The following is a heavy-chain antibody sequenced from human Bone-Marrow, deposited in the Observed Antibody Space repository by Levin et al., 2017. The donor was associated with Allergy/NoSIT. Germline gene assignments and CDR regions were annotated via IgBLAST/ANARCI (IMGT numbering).Heavy chain of an antibody. CDR3: ASGGSGLDQGGGIGGAFDC. CDR2: IYPGDSNT. D-gene: IGHD2-15*01. Sequence: GESLKISCKGSGHSFTSYWIGWVRQMPGKGLEWMGIIYPGDSNTRYSPPFQGQVTISADNSIRTAYLQWSSLKASDTAMYYCASGGSGLDQGGGIGGAFDCWGQGTLVTVSS. J-gene: IGHJ4*02. CDR1: GHSFTSYW. V-gene: IGHV5-51*01.